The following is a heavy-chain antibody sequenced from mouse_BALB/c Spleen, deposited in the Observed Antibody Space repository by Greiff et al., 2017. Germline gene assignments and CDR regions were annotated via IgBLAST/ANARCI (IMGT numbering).Heavy chain of an antibody. CDR3: ARYDGAYYAMDY. V-gene: IGHV5-17*02. D-gene: IGHD2-3*01. CDR1: GFTFSSFG. Sequence: EVQRVESGGGLVQPGGSRKLSCAASGFTFSSFGMHWVRQAPEKGLEWVAYISSGSSTIYYADTVKGRFTISRDNPKNTLFLQMTSLRSEDTAMYYCARYDGAYYAMDYWGQGTSVTVSS. J-gene: IGHJ4*01. CDR2: ISSGSSTI.